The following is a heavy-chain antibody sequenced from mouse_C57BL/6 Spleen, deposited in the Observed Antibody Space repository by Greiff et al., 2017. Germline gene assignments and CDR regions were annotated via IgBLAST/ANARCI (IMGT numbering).Heavy chain of an antibody. V-gene: IGHV14-2*01. D-gene: IGHD1-1*01. CDR1: GFNIKDYY. J-gene: IGHJ2*01. Sequence: EVMLVESGAELVKPGASVKLSCTASGFNIKDYYMHWVKQRTEQGLEWIGRIDPEDGETKYAPKFQGKATITADTSSNTAYLQLSSLTSEDTAVYYCALFITTVVAPFDYWGQGTTLTVSS. CDR3: ALFITTVVAPFDY. CDR2: IDPEDGET.